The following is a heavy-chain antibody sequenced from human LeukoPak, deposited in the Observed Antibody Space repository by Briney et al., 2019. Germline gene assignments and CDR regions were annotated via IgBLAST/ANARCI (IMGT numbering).Heavy chain of an antibody. CDR2: IYHSGST. CDR3: ARCFGSGWYFDY. V-gene: IGHV4-30-2*01. J-gene: IGHJ4*02. D-gene: IGHD6-19*01. Sequence: KPSETLSLTCTVSGGSISSGGYYWSWIRQPPGKGLEWIGYIYHSGSTYYNPSLKSRVTISVDRSKNQFSLKLSSVTAADTAVYYCARCFGSGWYFDYWGQGTLVTVSS. CDR1: GGSISSGGYY.